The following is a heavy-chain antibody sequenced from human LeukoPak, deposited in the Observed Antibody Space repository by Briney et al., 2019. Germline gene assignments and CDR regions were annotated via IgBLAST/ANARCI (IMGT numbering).Heavy chain of an antibody. CDR3: ARAYEDYYYYYMDV. J-gene: IGHJ6*03. D-gene: IGHD3-3*01. CDR2: INWNGGST. Sequence: GGSLRLSCAASGFTFDDYGMSWVRQAPGKGLEWVSGINWNGGSTGYADSVKGRFTISRDNAKNSLYLQMNSLRAEDTAVYYCARAYEDYYYYYMDVWGKGTTVTISS. V-gene: IGHV3-20*04. CDR1: GFTFDDYG.